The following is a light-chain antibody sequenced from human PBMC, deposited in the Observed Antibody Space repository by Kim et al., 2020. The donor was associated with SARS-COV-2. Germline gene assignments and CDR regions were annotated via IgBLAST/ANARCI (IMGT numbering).Light chain of an antibody. CDR3: QQYDSAPQT. V-gene: IGKV4-1*01. J-gene: IGKJ2*01. Sequence: DIVMTQSPDSLAVSLGERATINCKSSQSVLHSSNNKNYLAWYQQKPGQPPTLLIYWASTRESGVPDRFSGSGSGTDFTLTISNLQAEDVAVYYCQQYDSAPQTFGQGTKLEI. CDR2: WAS. CDR1: QSVLHSSNNKNY.